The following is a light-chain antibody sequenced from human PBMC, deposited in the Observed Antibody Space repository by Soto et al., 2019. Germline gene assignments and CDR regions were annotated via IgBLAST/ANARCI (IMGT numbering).Light chain of an antibody. CDR3: CSYAGSSTHYV. CDR1: SSDIGTYNL. V-gene: IGLV2-23*02. J-gene: IGLJ1*01. CDR2: EVN. Sequence: QSALTQPASVSGSPGQSITISCTGTSSDIGTYNLVSWYQQHPRKAPKLMIYEVNKRPSGVSDRFSGSKSGNTASLTISGLQAEDEADYYCCSYAGSSTHYVFGPGTKVTVL.